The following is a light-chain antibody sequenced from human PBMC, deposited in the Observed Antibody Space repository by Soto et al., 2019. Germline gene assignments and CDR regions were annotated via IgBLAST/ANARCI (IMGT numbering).Light chain of an antibody. V-gene: IGKV3-20*01. CDR1: QSVSSSY. CDR3: QQYGSSFPWT. CDR2: GAS. Sequence: EIVLTQSPGTLSLSPGERATLSCRASQSVSSSYLAWYQQKPGQAPRLLIYGASSRATGIPDRFSGSGSGTDFSLTISRLEPEDFAVYYCQQYGSSFPWTFGQGT. J-gene: IGKJ1*01.